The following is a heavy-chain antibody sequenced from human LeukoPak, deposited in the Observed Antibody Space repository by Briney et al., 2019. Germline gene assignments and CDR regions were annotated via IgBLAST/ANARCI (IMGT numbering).Heavy chain of an antibody. Sequence: GGSLRLSCAASGFTFSSYAMGWVRQAPGKGLEWVSTISGTGSSTYYADSVKGRFTISRDNSKNTLYLQLNSLRVEDTAVYYCASLPGELDYWGRGTLVTVSS. J-gene: IGHJ4*02. CDR1: GFTFSSYA. CDR2: ISGTGSST. V-gene: IGHV3-23*01. D-gene: IGHD1-7*01. CDR3: ASLPGELDY.